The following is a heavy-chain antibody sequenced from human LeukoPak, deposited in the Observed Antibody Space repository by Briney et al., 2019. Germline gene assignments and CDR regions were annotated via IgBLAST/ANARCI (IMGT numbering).Heavy chain of an antibody. CDR1: GFTFSSYW. D-gene: IGHD1-14*01. Sequence: GGSLRLSCAASGFTFSSYWMHWVRQAPGKGLVWVSRINNDGSSTDYADSVKGRFTISRDNAKNTLYLQMNSLRAEDTAIYYCGRVVTTPEDWGQGILVTVST. CDR2: INNDGSST. V-gene: IGHV3-74*01. J-gene: IGHJ4*02. CDR3: GRVVTTPED.